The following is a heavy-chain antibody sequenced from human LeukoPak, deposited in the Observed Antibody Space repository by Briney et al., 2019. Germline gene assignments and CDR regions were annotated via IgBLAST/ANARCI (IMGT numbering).Heavy chain of an antibody. Sequence: SETLSLTCVVYGGSFSGYYWSWLRQPPGKGLEWIGSIYYSGSTYYNPSLKSRVTITVDTSKNQFSLKLSSVTAADTTVYYCARSHIVAVTGFAFDIWGQGTLVTVSS. J-gene: IGHJ3*02. CDR3: ARSHIVAVTGFAFDI. D-gene: IGHD2-21*02. V-gene: IGHV4-34*01. CDR1: GGSFSGYY. CDR2: IYYSGST.